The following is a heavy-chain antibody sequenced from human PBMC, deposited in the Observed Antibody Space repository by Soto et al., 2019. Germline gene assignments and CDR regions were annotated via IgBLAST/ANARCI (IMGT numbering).Heavy chain of an antibody. V-gene: IGHV3-30*18. CDR1: GFTFSSYG. D-gene: IGHD3-16*02. CDR3: AKEVSNRGTYYDYIWGSYRDSKPLDY. Sequence: GGSLRLSCAASGFTFSSYGMHWVRQAPGKGLEWVAVISYDGSNKYYADSVKGRFTISRDNSKNTLYLQMNSLIAEDTAVYYCAKEVSNRGTYYDYIWGSYRDSKPLDYWGQGTLVTVSS. CDR2: ISYDGSNK. J-gene: IGHJ4*02.